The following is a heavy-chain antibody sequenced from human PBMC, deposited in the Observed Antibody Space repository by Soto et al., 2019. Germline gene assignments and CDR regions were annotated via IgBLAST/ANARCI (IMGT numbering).Heavy chain of an antibody. J-gene: IGHJ5*02. V-gene: IGHV3-15*07. CDR1: GFTFSNAW. CDR2: IKSKTDGGTT. Sequence: PGGSLRLSCAASGFTFSNAWMNWVRQAPGKGLEWVGRIKSKTDGGTTDYAAPVKGRFTISRDDSKNTLYLQMNSLKTEDTAVYYCTTDLSVYLGYYDFWSGYSNWFDPWGQGTLVTVSS. CDR3: TTDLSVYLGYYDFWSGYSNWFDP. D-gene: IGHD3-3*01.